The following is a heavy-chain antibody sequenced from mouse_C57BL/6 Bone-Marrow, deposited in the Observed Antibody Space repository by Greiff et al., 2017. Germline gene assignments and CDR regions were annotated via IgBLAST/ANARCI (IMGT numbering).Heavy chain of an antibody. CDR1: GFTFSNYW. Sequence: EVKLVESGGGLVQPGGSMKLSCVASGFTFSNYWMNWVRQSPEKGLEWVAQIRLKSDNYATHYAESVKGRFTISRDDSKSSVYLQMNNLRAEDTGIYYCTGSYYYGSYYYAMDYWGQGTSVTVSS. CDR2: IRLKSDNYAT. V-gene: IGHV6-3*01. J-gene: IGHJ4*01. D-gene: IGHD1-1*01. CDR3: TGSYYYGSYYYAMDY.